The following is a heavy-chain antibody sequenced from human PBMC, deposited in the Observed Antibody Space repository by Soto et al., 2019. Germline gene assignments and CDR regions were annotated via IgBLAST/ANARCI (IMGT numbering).Heavy chain of an antibody. V-gene: IGHV4-30-4*01. CDR1: GGSISSGDYY. J-gene: IGHJ4*02. D-gene: IGHD3-16*01. CDR2: IYYSGST. CDR3: ARDPLGARAFSGGAL. Sequence: SETLSLTCTVSGGSISSGDYYWSWIRQPPGKGLEWIGYIYYSGSTYYNPSLKSRVTISVDTSKNQFSLKLSSVTAADTAVYYCARDPLGARAFSGGALWGQGTLVTVSS.